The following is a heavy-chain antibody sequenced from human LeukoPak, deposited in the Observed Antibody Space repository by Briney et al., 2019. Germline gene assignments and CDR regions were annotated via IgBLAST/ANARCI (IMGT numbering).Heavy chain of an antibody. CDR2: IYYSGST. Sequence: SETLSLTCTVSGGSIRIGGYYCSWIRQHPGKGLEWIGYIYYSGSTYYNPSRKSRVTISADTSKNQFSLKLSSVTAADTAVYYCARDGRGSGWYPNWFDPWGQGTLVTVSS. CDR1: GGSIRIGGYY. CDR3: ARDGRGSGWYPNWFDP. V-gene: IGHV4-31*03. D-gene: IGHD6-19*01. J-gene: IGHJ5*02.